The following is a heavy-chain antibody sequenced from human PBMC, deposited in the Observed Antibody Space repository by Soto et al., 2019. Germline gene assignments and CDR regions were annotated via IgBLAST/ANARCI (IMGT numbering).Heavy chain of an antibody. V-gene: IGHV3-23*01. J-gene: IGHJ4*02. CDR2: ISASGYST. Sequence: EVQLLESGGGLVQFGGSLRLSCAASAFTFNTFDMSWVRQAPGKGLEWVSFISASGYSTYYADSVRGRFTISRDNSKNTLNPQMNSLRAEATAVYYCAIRGWLHNWGQGTMVTVSS. CDR3: AIRGWLHN. D-gene: IGHD3-10*01. CDR1: AFTFNTFD.